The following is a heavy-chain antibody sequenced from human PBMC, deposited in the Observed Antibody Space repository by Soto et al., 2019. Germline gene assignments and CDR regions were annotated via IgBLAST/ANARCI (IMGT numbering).Heavy chain of an antibody. Sequence: QVQLQESGPGLVKPSETLSLTCTVSGGSISSYYWSWIRQPPGKGLEWIGYIYYSGSTNYNPSLKSRVTKSVDTSKNQFSLKLSSVTAADTAVYYCASSGEYSGYDPPGYWGQGTLVTVSS. J-gene: IGHJ4*02. CDR3: ASSGEYSGYDPPGY. D-gene: IGHD5-12*01. CDR1: GGSISSYY. V-gene: IGHV4-59*01. CDR2: IYYSGST.